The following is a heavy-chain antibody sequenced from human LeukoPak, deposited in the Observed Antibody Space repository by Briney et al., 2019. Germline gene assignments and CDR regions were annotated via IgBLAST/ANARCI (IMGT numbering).Heavy chain of an antibody. J-gene: IGHJ4*02. CDR3: ARGRVYYDFWSGTFDY. CDR2: ISSSSSYI. D-gene: IGHD3-3*01. Sequence: GGSLRLSCAASGFTFSSYSMNWVRQAPGKGLEWVSSISSSSSYIYYADSVKGRFTISRDNAKNSLYLQMNSLRAEDTAVYYCARGRVYYDFWSGTFDYWGQGTLVTVSS. CDR1: GFTFSSYS. V-gene: IGHV3-21*01.